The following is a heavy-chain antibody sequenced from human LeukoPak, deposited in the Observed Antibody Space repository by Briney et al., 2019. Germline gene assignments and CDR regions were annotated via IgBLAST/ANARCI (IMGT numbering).Heavy chain of an antibody. Sequence: GGPLRLSCAASGFTFSNAWMSWVRQAPGKGLAWVGRIKSKTDGGTTDYAAPVKGRFTISRDDSKNTLYLQMNSLKTEDTAVYYCTTALRFLEWFANWFDPWGQGTLVTVSS. CDR1: GFTFSNAW. V-gene: IGHV3-15*01. J-gene: IGHJ5*02. CDR3: TTALRFLEWFANWFDP. CDR2: IKSKTDGGTT. D-gene: IGHD3-3*01.